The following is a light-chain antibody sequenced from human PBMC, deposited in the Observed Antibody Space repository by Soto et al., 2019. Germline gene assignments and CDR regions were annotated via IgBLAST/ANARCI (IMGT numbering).Light chain of an antibody. CDR1: QGISSY. J-gene: IGKJ5*01. CDR2: ASS. CDR3: QQLNTFPVT. Sequence: DIQLTQSPSFLSASIGDRATITCRSSQGISSYLAWYQQTPGIAPKLLIYASSILSRGVPSRFSGSGSGTEFTLTISRLQPEDFATYYCQQLNTFPVTFGQGTRLDI. V-gene: IGKV1-9*01.